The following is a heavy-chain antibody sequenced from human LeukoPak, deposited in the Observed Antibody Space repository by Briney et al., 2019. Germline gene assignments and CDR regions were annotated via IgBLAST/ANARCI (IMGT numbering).Heavy chain of an antibody. V-gene: IGHV3-30*02. CDR3: AKDLMYYYGSGSYSCPDY. Sequence: GGSLRLSCAASGFTFSSYGMHWVRQAPGKGLEWVAFIRYDGSNKYYADSVKGRFTISRDNSKNTLYLQMNSLRAEDTAVYYCAKDLMYYYGSGSYSCPDYWGQGTLVTVSS. CDR1: GFTFSSYG. CDR2: IRYDGSNK. D-gene: IGHD3-10*01. J-gene: IGHJ4*02.